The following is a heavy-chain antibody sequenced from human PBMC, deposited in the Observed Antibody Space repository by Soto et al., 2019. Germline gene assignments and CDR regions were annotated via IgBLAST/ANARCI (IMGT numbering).Heavy chain of an antibody. V-gene: IGHV3-7*05. CDR2: IKQDGSEK. CDR3: FSRWNDVFDY. D-gene: IGHD1-1*01. CDR1: GFTFSSYW. Sequence: GGSLRLSCAASGFTFSSYWMSWVRQAPGKGLEWVANIKQDGSEKYYLDSVKGRFTISRDKATNSLYLQMNSLRAEDTAVYYCFSRWNDVFDYWGQGTLVTVSS. J-gene: IGHJ4*02.